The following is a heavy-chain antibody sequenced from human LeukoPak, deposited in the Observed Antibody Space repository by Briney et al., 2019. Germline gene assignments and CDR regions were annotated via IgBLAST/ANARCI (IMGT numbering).Heavy chain of an antibody. CDR3: AAERYSDSCCWFDP. D-gene: IGHD6-13*01. CDR2: IGVGSGST. CDR1: GFTFSSSA. V-gene: IGHV1-58*01. Sequence: SVKVSCKASGFTFSSSAVQWVRQARGQHLEWIGWIGVGSGSTSYAQEFQERVTTTRDMSTTTAYLELSSLRPEDTAVYYCAAERYSDSCCWFDPWGQGTLVTVSS. J-gene: IGHJ5*02.